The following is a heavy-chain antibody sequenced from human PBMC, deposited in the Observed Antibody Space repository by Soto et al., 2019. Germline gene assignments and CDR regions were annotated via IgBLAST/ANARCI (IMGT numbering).Heavy chain of an antibody. CDR1: GFTFSSYA. CDR2: ISGSGGST. J-gene: IGHJ2*01. Sequence: EVQLLESGGGLVQPGGSLRLSCAASGFTFSSYAMSWVRQAPGKGLEWVSAISGSGGSTYYADSVKGRFTISRDNSKKTLYLQMTSLGAEDTALFYWAKDPFYFGGYGENGYFDLGGGGTLVTVSS. CDR3: AKDPFYFGGYGENGYFDL. D-gene: IGHD5-12*01. V-gene: IGHV3-23*01.